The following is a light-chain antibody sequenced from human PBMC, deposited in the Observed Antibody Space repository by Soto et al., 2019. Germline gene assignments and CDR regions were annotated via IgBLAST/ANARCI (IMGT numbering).Light chain of an antibody. CDR1: NSYVGGYNY. J-gene: IGLJ1*01. CDR2: DVS. V-gene: IGLV2-11*01. Sequence: QSVLTQPRSVSGSPGQSVTISCTGTNSYVGGYNYVSWYQQHPGKAPKLMIYDVSKRPSGVPDRFSGSKSGNTASLTISGLQAEDEADYYCCSYAGSYTYVFGTGSKVTVL. CDR3: CSYAGSYTYV.